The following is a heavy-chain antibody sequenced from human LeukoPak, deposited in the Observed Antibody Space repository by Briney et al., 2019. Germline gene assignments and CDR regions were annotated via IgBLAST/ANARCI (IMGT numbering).Heavy chain of an antibody. CDR3: ARGVATSY. Sequence: GGSLRLSCAASGFTFSSYWMSWVRQAPGKGLEWVANIKQDGSEEYYVDSEKGRFTISRDNAKNSLYLQMNSLRAEDTAMYYCARGVATSYWGQGSLVTVSS. CDR1: GFTFSSYW. V-gene: IGHV3-7*03. D-gene: IGHD5-12*01. J-gene: IGHJ4*02. CDR2: IKQDGSEE.